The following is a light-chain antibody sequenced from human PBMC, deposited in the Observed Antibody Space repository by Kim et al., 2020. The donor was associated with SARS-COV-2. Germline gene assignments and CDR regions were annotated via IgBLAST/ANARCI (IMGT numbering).Light chain of an antibody. Sequence: EIVLTQSPGTLSLSPGERATLSCRASQSVSSSNLAWYQQKPGQAPRLVIYGASSRASGIPDRFSGSGSGTDFTLTISRLEPKDFAVYYCQQYGSSPAYTFGQGTKLEI. CDR3: QQYGSSPAYT. CDR1: QSVSSSN. J-gene: IGKJ2*01. V-gene: IGKV3-20*01. CDR2: GAS.